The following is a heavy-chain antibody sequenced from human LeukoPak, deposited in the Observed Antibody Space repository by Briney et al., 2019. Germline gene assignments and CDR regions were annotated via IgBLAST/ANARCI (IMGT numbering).Heavy chain of an antibody. D-gene: IGHD3-22*01. J-gene: IGHJ4*02. V-gene: IGHV4-34*01. CDR2: INHSGST. CDR3: ARGYDSSGYYEY. Sequence: SETLSLTCAVYGGSFSGYYWSWIRQPPGKGLEWIGEINHSGSTNYNPSLKSRVTISVDTSKNQFSLKLSSVTAADTAVYYCARGYDSSGYYEYWGQGNLVTVSS. CDR1: GGSFSGYY.